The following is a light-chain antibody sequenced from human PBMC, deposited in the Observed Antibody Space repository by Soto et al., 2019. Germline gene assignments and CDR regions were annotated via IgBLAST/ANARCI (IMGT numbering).Light chain of an antibody. J-gene: IGLJ2*01. Sequence: QSVLTQPASVSGSPGQSITISCTGTSSDVGNYNYVSWYQETPGKAPRLIIYQVTNRPSGVSNRFSGSKSGNTASLTISGLQADDEADYYCTSFSTGSSYVIFGGGTQLNVL. CDR2: QVT. CDR1: SSDVGNYNY. CDR3: TSFSTGSSYVI. V-gene: IGLV2-14*01.